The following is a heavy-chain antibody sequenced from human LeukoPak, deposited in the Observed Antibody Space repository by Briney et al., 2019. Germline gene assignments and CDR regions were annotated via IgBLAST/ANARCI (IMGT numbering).Heavy chain of an antibody. Sequence: GGSLRLSCAASGFTFSSYAMSWVRQAPGKGLEWVACIVSDGYKAYYADSVKGRFAISRDNSQNTVHLQMNSLRAEDTATYYCAKEIVFLFGDPWGQGALVTVSS. CDR2: IVSDGYKA. CDR3: AKEIVFLFGDP. CDR1: GFTFSSYA. D-gene: IGHD2/OR15-2a*01. V-gene: IGHV3-23*01. J-gene: IGHJ5*02.